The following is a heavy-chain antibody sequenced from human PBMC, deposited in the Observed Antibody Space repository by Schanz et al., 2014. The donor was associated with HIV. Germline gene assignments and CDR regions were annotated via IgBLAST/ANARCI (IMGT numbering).Heavy chain of an antibody. Sequence: EVQLLESGGGLEQPGGSLRLSCAASGFTFSSYAMSWVRQAPGKGLEWVANIKEDGSEKYHADSVKGRFTISRDNAKNSLFLQMESLRAEDTAVYYCARDGGEGWGQGTTVTVSS. CDR3: ARDGGEG. V-gene: IGHV3-7*01. CDR1: GFTFSSYA. CDR2: IKEDGSEK. D-gene: IGHD3-16*01. J-gene: IGHJ6*02.